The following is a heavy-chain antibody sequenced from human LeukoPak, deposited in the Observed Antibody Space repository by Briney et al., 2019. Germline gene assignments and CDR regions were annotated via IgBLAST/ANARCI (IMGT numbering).Heavy chain of an antibody. Sequence: ASVKVSRKASGYTFTSYGISWVRQAPGQGLEWMGWISAYNGNTHYAQKLQGRVTMTTDTSTSTAYMELRSLRSDDTAVYYCARGGVVVVPAAYRNFDYWGQGTLVTVSS. V-gene: IGHV1-18*01. J-gene: IGHJ4*02. D-gene: IGHD2-2*01. CDR3: ARGGVVVVPAAYRNFDY. CDR1: GYTFTSYG. CDR2: ISAYNGNT.